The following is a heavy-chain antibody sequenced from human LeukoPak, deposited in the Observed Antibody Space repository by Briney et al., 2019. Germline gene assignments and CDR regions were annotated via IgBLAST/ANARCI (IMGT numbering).Heavy chain of an antibody. CDR3: ARHKIWLPDDAFHI. D-gene: IGHD5-24*01. CDR1: GASINHYY. Sequence: PSVTLSLTCTVAGASINHYYWSWIRQPPGKGLEWLGYIYYIGSTNYNPSLKSRVTISLDTSKNQFSLKLSSVTAADTAVYYCARHKIWLPDDAFHIWVQGTMVTVSS. J-gene: IGHJ3*02. V-gene: IGHV4-59*01. CDR2: IYYIGST.